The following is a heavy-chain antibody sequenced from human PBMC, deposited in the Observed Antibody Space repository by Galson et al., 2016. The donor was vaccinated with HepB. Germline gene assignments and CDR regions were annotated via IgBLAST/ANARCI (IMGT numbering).Heavy chain of an antibody. CDR3: AKDQGGLRYYDWLTYTPLDY. CDR1: GFTFSTYG. D-gene: IGHD3-9*01. V-gene: IGHV3-30*18. CDR2: ISHDGSNK. Sequence: SLRLSCAASGFTFSTYGMHWVRQAPGKGLEWVAVISHDGSNKYYADTVKGRFTISRDNSKNTLFLQMNSLRAEDTAVYYCAKDQGGLRYYDWLTYTPLDYWGQGTLATVSS. J-gene: IGHJ4*02.